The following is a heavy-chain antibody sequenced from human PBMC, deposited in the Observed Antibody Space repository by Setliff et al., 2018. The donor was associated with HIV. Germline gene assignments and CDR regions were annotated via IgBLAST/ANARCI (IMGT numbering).Heavy chain of an antibody. CDR1: GGSISSGYY. CDR2: IYHAGNT. V-gene: IGHV4-38-2*01. Sequence: SETLSLTCAVSGGSISSGYYWAWIRQPPGKGLEWIGHIYHAGNTYYNPSLKSRVTISVDTSKNQISLRLNSLTAADTALYYCARGTTLNVVPDAFDIWGQGTMVTVSS. CDR3: ARGTTLNVVPDAFDI. J-gene: IGHJ3*02. D-gene: IGHD4-17*01.